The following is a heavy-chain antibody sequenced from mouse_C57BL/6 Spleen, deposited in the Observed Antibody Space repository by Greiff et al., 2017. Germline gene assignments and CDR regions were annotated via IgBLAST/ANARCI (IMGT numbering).Heavy chain of an antibody. D-gene: IGHD2-5*01. J-gene: IGHJ4*01. Sequence: QVQLQQPGAELVKPGASVKLSCKASGYTFTSYWMQWVKQRPGQGLEWIGEIDPSDSYTNYNQKFKGKATLTVDTSSSTAYMQLSSLTSEDSAVYYCARRRGGYSNYVHAMDYWGQGTSVTVSS. CDR3: ARRRGGYSNYVHAMDY. CDR1: GYTFTSYW. V-gene: IGHV1-50*01. CDR2: IDPSDSYT.